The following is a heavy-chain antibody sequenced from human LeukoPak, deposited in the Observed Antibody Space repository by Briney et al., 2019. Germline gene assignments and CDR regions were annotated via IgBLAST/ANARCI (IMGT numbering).Heavy chain of an antibody. V-gene: IGHV3-21*01. D-gene: IGHD3-10*01. Sequence: GGSLRLSCAASGFTFSSYSMNWVRQAPGKGLEWVSSISSSGTYIYYADSVRGRFTISRDNAKSSGYLQMNSLRAEDTAVYYCARARSGSYPWWFDPWGQGTLVTVSS. CDR2: ISSSGTYI. CDR1: GFTFSSYS. CDR3: ARARSGSYPWWFDP. J-gene: IGHJ5*02.